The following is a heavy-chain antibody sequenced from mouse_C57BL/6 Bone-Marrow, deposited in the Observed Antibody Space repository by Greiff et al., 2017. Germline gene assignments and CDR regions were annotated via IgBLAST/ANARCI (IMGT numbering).Heavy chain of an antibody. D-gene: IGHD2-4*01. V-gene: IGHV10-1*01. CDR1: GFSFNTYA. CDR2: IRSKSNNYAT. Sequence: EVKLVESGGGLVQPKGSLKLSCAASGFSFNTYAMNWVRQAPGKGLEWVARIRSKSNNYATYYADSVKDRFTISRDDSESMLYLQMNNLKTEDTAMYYCVRHVGYDYDPWFAYWGQGTLVTVSA. J-gene: IGHJ3*01. CDR3: VRHVGYDYDPWFAY.